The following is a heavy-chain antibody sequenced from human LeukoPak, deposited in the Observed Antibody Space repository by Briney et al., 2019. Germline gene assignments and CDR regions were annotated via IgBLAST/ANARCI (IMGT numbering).Heavy chain of an antibody. CDR3: AATPGYYDSSGYYSGVGGWFDP. CDR1: GYSFTSYW. D-gene: IGHD3-22*01. Sequence: GESLKISCKGSGYSFTSYWIGWVRQMPGKGLEWMGIIYPGDSDTRYSRSFQGQVTISADKSISNAYLQWSSLKASDTAMYYCAATPGYYDSSGYYSGVGGWFDPWGQGTLVTVSS. V-gene: IGHV5-51*01. CDR2: IYPGDSDT. J-gene: IGHJ5*02.